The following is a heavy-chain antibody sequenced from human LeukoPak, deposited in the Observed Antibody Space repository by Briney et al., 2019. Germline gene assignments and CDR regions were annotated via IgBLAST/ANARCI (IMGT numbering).Heavy chain of an antibody. Sequence: ASVTVSCKTSGYTFTRYHIHWVRQAPGQGLEWMGVINPSGGTTTYAQNFQGRVTMTRDTSTITVYMELSSLRSDDTAVYYCAREAIFGVVREYYFDYWGQGTLVTVS. CDR1: GYTFTRYH. V-gene: IGHV1-46*01. CDR3: AREAIFGVVREYYFDY. CDR2: INPSGGTT. D-gene: IGHD3-3*01. J-gene: IGHJ4*02.